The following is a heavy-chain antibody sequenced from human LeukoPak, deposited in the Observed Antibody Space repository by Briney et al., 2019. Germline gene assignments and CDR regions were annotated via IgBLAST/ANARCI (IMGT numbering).Heavy chain of an antibody. Sequence: ASVKVSCKASGYTFTSYGISWVRQAPGQGLEWMGWISAYNGNTNYAQKFQGRVTMTRDTSISTAYMELSRLRSDDTAVYYCARDPPYCSSTSCYKVRGIKNLTFDPWGQGTLVTVSS. CDR1: GYTFTSYG. CDR3: ARDPPYCSSTSCYKVRGIKNLTFDP. V-gene: IGHV1-18*01. J-gene: IGHJ5*02. D-gene: IGHD2-2*02. CDR2: ISAYNGNT.